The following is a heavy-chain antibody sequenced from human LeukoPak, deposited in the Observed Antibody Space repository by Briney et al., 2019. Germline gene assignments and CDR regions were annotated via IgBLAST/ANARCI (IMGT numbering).Heavy chain of an antibody. CDR3: ARRPLPAAISYHFDY. D-gene: IGHD2-2*01. CDR2: INSDGSST. Sequence: GASLRLSCAVSGFTFSSYWMHWVRQSPGKGLVWVSRINSDGSSTSYADSVKGRFTISRDNAKNTLYLQMNSLRAEDTAVYYCARRPLPAAISYHFDYWGHGTPVTVSS. V-gene: IGHV3-74*01. J-gene: IGHJ4*01. CDR1: GFTFSSYW.